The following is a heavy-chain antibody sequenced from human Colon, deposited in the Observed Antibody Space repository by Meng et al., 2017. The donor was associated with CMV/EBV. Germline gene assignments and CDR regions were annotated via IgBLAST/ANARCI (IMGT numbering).Heavy chain of an antibody. CDR3: ARGLGLGYYYYYGMDV. CDR1: GGSFSGYY. CDR2: INHSGST. V-gene: IGHV4-34*01. Sequence: SETLSPTCAVYGGSFSGYYWSWIRQPPGKGLEWIGDINHSGSTNYNPSLKSRVTISVDTSKNQFSLKLSSVTAADTAVYYCARGLGLGYYYYYGMDVWGQGTTVTVSS. D-gene: IGHD3/OR15-3a*01. J-gene: IGHJ6*02.